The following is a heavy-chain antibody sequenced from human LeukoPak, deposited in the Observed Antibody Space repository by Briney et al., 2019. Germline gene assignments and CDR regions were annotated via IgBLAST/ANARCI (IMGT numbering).Heavy chain of an antibody. D-gene: IGHD6-19*01. CDR3: AKDVGSGWYQNTFDY. J-gene: IGHJ4*02. CDR1: GFTFSDYY. Sequence: GGSLRLSCAASGFTFSDYYMSWIRQAPGKGLEWVSGISWNSGSIGYADSVKGRFTISRDNAKNSLYLQMNSLRAEDTALYYCAKDVGSGWYQNTFDYWGQGTLVTVSS. V-gene: IGHV3-9*01. CDR2: ISWNSGSI.